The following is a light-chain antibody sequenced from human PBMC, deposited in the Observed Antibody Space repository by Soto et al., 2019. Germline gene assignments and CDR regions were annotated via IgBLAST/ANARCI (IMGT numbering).Light chain of an antibody. Sequence: DIQLTQSPSFLSASVGDRVTITCRASQGISSYLAWYQQRPGKAPKLLIYAASTLQSGVPSRFSGSGSGTDFTLKISRVEAEDVGVYYCMQRIESPTFGQGTRLEIK. J-gene: IGKJ5*01. CDR3: MQRIESPT. CDR2: AAS. V-gene: IGKV1-9*01. CDR1: QGISSY.